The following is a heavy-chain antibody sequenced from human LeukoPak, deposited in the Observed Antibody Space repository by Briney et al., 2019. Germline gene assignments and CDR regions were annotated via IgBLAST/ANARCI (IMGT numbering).Heavy chain of an antibody. Sequence: PGGSLRLSCAASGFTFSSYAMSWVRQAPGKGLEWVSAISGSGGSTYYADSVKGRFAISRDKSKSTLDLQMNSLRAEDTAVYYCAKGGFAWNGYPYYFDYWGQGTLVTVSS. CDR2: ISGSGGST. D-gene: IGHD3-3*01. V-gene: IGHV3-23*01. CDR1: GFTFSSYA. J-gene: IGHJ4*02. CDR3: AKGGFAWNGYPYYFDY.